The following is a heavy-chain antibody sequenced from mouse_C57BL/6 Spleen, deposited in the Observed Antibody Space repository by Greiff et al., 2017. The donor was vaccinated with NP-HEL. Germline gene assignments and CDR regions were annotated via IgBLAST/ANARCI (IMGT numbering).Heavy chain of an antibody. CDR2: INPGSGGT. CDR3: ARSADPGFDY. CDR1: GYAFTNYL. V-gene: IGHV1-54*01. J-gene: IGHJ2*01. Sequence: VQLVESGAELVRPGTSVKVSCKASGYAFTNYLIEWVKQRPGQGLEWIGVINPGSGGTNYNEKFKGKATLTADKSSSTAYMQLSSLTSEDSAVYFCARSADPGFDYWGQGTTLTVSS.